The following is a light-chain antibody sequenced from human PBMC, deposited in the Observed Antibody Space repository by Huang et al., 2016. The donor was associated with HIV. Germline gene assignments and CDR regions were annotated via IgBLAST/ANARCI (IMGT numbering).Light chain of an antibody. CDR1: QDITNS. J-gene: IGKJ4*01. V-gene: IGKV1-NL1*01. Sequence: DIQMTQSPSSLSASVGDRVTITCRASQDITNSLAWYQQKPGKAPKLLLYAASRLESGVPTRYSGSGSGTEYILTISSLQPEDFATYFCQQYYSSPLLTFGGGTKVEIK. CDR2: AAS. CDR3: QQYYSSPLLT.